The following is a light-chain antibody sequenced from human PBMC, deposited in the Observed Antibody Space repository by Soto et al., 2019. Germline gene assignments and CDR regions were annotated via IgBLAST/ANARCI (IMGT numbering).Light chain of an antibody. V-gene: IGLV1-40*01. Sequence: QSVLTQPPSVSGAPGQMVTISCTGSSSNIGAGYDLHWYQQLPGTAPKLLIYDDNNRPSGVPDRFSGSKSGTSASLAITGLQADDQADYYCQSYDSSLSGYVFGSGTKGTVL. J-gene: IGLJ1*01. CDR2: DDN. CDR1: SSNIGAGYD. CDR3: QSYDSSLSGYV.